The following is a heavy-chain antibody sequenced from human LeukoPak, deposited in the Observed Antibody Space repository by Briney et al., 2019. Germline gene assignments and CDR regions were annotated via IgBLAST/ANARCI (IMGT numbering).Heavy chain of an antibody. CDR1: GGSINSHSYY. D-gene: IGHD5-24*01. J-gene: IGHJ4*02. Sequence: SETLSLTCTVSGGSINSHSYYWGWIRQPPGKGLEWIGSVYYDGTSYSNPSLKSRVAVFVDTSRDQFSLDLSFVTTADTALYYCVRHISTNTGYFDSCGQGTLVSVSS. CDR2: VYYDGTS. V-gene: IGHV4-39*01. CDR3: VRHISTNTGYFDS.